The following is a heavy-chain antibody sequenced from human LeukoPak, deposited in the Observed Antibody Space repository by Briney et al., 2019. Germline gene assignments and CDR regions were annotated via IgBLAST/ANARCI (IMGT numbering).Heavy chain of an antibody. CDR1: GGSFSGYY. D-gene: IGHD3-3*01. J-gene: IGHJ6*02. V-gene: IGHV4-34*01. CDR2: INHSGST. Sequence: PSETLSLTCAVYGGSFSGYYWSWIRQPPGKGLEWIGEINHSGSTNYSPSLKSRDTISVDTSKNQFSLKLSSVTAADTAVYYCAKAAYDFWSGYSSGSMDVWGQGTTVTVSS. CDR3: AKAAYDFWSGYSSGSMDV.